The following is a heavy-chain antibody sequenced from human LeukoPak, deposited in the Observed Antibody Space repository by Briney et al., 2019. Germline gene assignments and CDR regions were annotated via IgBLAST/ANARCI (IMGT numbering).Heavy chain of an antibody. CDR3: AREPHLGGLWFGELFRPGYYGMDV. J-gene: IGHJ6*02. CDR2: ISYDGSNK. CDR1: GFTFSSYA. V-gene: IGHV3-30*01. Sequence: GGSLRLSCAASGFTFSSYAMHWVRQAPGKGLEWVAVISYDGSNKYYADSVKGRFTISRDNSKNTLYLQMNSLRAEDTAVYYCAREPHLGGLWFGELFRPGYYGMDVWGQGTTVTVSS. D-gene: IGHD3-10*01.